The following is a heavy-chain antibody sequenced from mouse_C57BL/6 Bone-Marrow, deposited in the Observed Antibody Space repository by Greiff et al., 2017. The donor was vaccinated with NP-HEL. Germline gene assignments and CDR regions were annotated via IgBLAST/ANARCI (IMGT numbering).Heavy chain of an antibody. Sequence: VQLQQPGAELVKPGASVKLSCKASGYTFTSYWMQWVKQRPGQGLEWIGEIDPSDSDTNYNQKFKGKATLTVDTSSSTAYMQLSSLTSEDSAVYYCARDWHYYGSSGPYWGQGTLVTVSA. V-gene: IGHV1-50*01. CDR2: IDPSDSDT. J-gene: IGHJ3*01. D-gene: IGHD1-1*01. CDR1: GYTFTSYW. CDR3: ARDWHYYGSSGPY.